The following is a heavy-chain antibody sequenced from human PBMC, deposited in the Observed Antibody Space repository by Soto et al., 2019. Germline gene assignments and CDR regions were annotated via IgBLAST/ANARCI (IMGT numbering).Heavy chain of an antibody. D-gene: IGHD6-13*01. CDR1: GFTVSRYS. V-gene: IGHV3-48*01. J-gene: IGHJ4*02. Sequence: GESLPISCAASGFTVSRYSMNWVRKAPGKGLEWVSYIGSSSTIYYADSVKGRFTISRDNAKNSLYLQMNSLRAEDTAVYYCAIMMYSRPVGSYWGQGTLVTVSS. CDR3: AIMMYSRPVGSY. CDR2: IGSSSTI.